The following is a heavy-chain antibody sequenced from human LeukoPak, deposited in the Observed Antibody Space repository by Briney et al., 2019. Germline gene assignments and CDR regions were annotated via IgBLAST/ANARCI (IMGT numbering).Heavy chain of an antibody. J-gene: IGHJ4*02. D-gene: IGHD5-24*01. V-gene: IGHV4-59*01. CDR1: GGSISSYY. Sequence: SVTLSLTCTVSGGSISSYYWSWIRQPPGKGLEWIGYIYYSGSTNYNPSLKSRVTISVDTSKNQFSLKLSSVTAADTAVYYCARGHKRWLHHTGCYFDYWGQGTLVTVSS. CDR3: ARGHKRWLHHTGCYFDY. CDR2: IYYSGST.